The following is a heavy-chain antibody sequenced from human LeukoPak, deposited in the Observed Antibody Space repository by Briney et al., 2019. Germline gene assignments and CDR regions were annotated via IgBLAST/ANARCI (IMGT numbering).Heavy chain of an antibody. CDR2: IYHSGST. V-gene: IGHV4-4*02. Sequence: PSGTLSLTCAVSGGSISSSNWWSWVRQPPGKGLEWIEQIYHSGSTNYNPSLKSRVTISVDKSNNQFSLKLSSVTAADTAVYYCARDTGPRMDVWGQGTTVTVSS. CDR3: ARDTGPRMDV. CDR1: GGSISSSNW. D-gene: IGHD1-1*01. J-gene: IGHJ6*02.